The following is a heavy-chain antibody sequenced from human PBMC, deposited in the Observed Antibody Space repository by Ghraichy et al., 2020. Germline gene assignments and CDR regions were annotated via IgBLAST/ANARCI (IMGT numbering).Heavy chain of an antibody. J-gene: IGHJ5*02. CDR1: GYTFTNYG. V-gene: IGHV1-18*04. CDR2: VTTRNGNT. CDR3: ARGINYFDP. Sequence: ASVKVSCKASGYTFTNYGITWVRQAPGQGLERMGWVTTRNGNTQSAQRLQGRVTMTTDTSTNTVYMELRSLRFDDTAVYYCARGINYFDPWGQGTLVTVSS. D-gene: IGHD2-15*01.